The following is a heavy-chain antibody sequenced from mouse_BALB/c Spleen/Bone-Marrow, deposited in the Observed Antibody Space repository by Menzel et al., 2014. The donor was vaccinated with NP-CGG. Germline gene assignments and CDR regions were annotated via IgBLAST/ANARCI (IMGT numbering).Heavy chain of an antibody. D-gene: IGHD1-1*01. J-gene: IGHJ4*01. CDR2: ILPGRGST. V-gene: IGHV1-9*01. CDR3: ARWDTTAMDY. CDR1: GYTFSSXW. Sequence: VQLQQSGAELMKPGASVKISCKATGYTFSSXWXEWVXQRPXXGLEWIXEILPGRGSTNYNEKFKGKATFTSDTSSNTAYMQLSSLTSEDSAVYYCARWDTTAMDYWGQGTSVTVSS.